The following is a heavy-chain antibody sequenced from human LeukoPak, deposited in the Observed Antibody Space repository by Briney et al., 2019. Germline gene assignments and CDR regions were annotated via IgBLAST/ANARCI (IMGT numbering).Heavy chain of an antibody. CDR1: GFTFGDYA. CDR2: IRSKAYGGTT. CDR3: TSPHYGDYVSMDV. Sequence: GGSLRRSCTASGFTFGDYAMSWFRQAPGKGLEWVGFIRSKAYGGTTEYAASVKGRFTISRDDSKSIAYLQMNSLKTEDTAVYYCTSPHYGDYVSMDVWGKGTTVTVSS. D-gene: IGHD4-17*01. J-gene: IGHJ6*03. V-gene: IGHV3-49*03.